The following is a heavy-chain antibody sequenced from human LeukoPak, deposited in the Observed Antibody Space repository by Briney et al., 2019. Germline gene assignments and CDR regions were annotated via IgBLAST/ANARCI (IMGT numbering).Heavy chain of an antibody. J-gene: IGHJ4*02. CDR2: IYYSGST. V-gene: IGHV4-59*11. CDR1: GGSIRSHY. Sequence: PSETLSLTCNVSGGSIRSHYWSWIRQPPGKGLEGIGYIYYSGSTNYNPSLKSRVTISVDTSKNQFSLKLSSVTAADTAVYYCARQSISGSSLSYLDYWGQGTLVTVSS. CDR3: ARQSISGSSLSYLDY. D-gene: IGHD3-22*01.